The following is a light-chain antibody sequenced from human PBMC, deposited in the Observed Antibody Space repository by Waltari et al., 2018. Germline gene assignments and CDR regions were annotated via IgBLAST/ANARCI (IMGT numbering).Light chain of an antibody. Sequence: ETVLTQSPGTLSLSPGEGATLSCRASQSVGRSLGWYQQKPGRAPRLLIYGASIRATGIPDRFTGSGSGTDFSLTISRLEPEDSAVYYCQMYVRLPVTFGQGTKVEI. J-gene: IGKJ1*01. V-gene: IGKV3-20*01. CDR3: QMYVRLPVT. CDR1: QSVGRS. CDR2: GAS.